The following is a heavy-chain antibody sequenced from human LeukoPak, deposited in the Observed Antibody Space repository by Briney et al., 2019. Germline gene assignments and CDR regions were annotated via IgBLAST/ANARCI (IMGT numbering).Heavy chain of an antibody. D-gene: IGHD3-10*01. J-gene: IGHJ4*02. CDR1: GYTFTGYY. CDR2: INPNSGGT. V-gene: IGHV1-2*02. Sequence: ASVKVSCKASGYTFTGYYMHWVRQAPGQGLEWMGWINPNSGGTNYAQKFQGRVTMTRDTSISTAYMELSRLRADVTSAYYCARDGYYGSGSYSAPDYWGQGTLVTVSS. CDR3: ARDGYYGSGSYSAPDY.